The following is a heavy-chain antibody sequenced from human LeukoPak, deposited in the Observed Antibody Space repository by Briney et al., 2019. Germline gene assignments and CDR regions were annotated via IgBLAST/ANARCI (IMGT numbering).Heavy chain of an antibody. CDR3: ARHSISSRYYYGSGTYYNNGMDV. CDR2: IYYTGST. CDR1: GGSISSYY. V-gene: IGHV4-59*08. Sequence: SETLSLTCTVSGGSISSYYWSWIRQPPGKGLEWIGYIYYTGSTNYNPSLKSRVTISVDTSKHQFSLKLSSVTAADTAVYYCARHSISSRYYYGSGTYYNNGMDVWGQGTTVTVSS. D-gene: IGHD3-10*01. J-gene: IGHJ6*02.